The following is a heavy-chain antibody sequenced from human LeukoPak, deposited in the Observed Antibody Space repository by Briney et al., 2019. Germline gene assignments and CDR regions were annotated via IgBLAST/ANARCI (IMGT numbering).Heavy chain of an antibody. CDR2: ISAYNGNT. J-gene: IGHJ3*02. D-gene: IGHD6-13*01. Sequence: ASVTVSCKASGYTFTSYGISWVRQAPGQGLEWMGWISAYNGNTNYAQKFQGRVTITTDESTSTAYMELSSLRSEDTAVYYCASPGIAAAGEVGAFDIWGQGTMVTVSS. CDR1: GYTFTSYG. CDR3: ASPGIAAAGEVGAFDI. V-gene: IGHV1-18*01.